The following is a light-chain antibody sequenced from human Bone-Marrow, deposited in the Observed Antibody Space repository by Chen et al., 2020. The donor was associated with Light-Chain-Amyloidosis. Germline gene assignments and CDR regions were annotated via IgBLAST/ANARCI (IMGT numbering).Light chain of an antibody. CDR2: DAS. CDR3: QQYNDGPLT. Sequence: EIVMTQSPATLSLSPGERATLSCGASQGLNNKLAWYQQKPGQAPRLLIYDASTRATDIPSRFRGSGSGTEFTLTITSLTSEDFALYYCQQYNDGPLTFGGGTKVEIK. J-gene: IGKJ4*01. V-gene: IGKV3-15*01. CDR1: QGLNNK.